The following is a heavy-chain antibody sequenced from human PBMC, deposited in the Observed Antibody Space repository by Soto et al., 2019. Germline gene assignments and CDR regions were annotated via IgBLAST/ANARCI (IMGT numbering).Heavy chain of an antibody. CDR2: IIPIFGSA. V-gene: IGHV1-69*15. CDR1: GGTFSNYA. D-gene: IGHD3-16*01. CDR3: AKDGGKDVYVGDGFDP. J-gene: IGHJ5*02. Sequence: QVQLVQSGAEVKKPGSSVKVSCKASGGTFSNYAITWVRQAPGQGLEWLGRIIPIFGSADYAQKFQGRVTIAADEHTTTAYLELGSLRSGDTAVHYCAKDGGKDVYVGDGFDPWGQGALVTVAS.